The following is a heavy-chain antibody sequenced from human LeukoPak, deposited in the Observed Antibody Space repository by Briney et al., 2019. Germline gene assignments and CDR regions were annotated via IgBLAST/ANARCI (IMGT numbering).Heavy chain of an antibody. J-gene: IGHJ3*02. CDR2: ISSRGIL. CDR1: GFTLRIYS. V-gene: IGHV3-48*01. D-gene: IGHD5-24*01. CDR3: ARVHLDGYNSLDI. Sequence: GGSLRLSCAASGFTLRIYSMNWVRQAPGKGLEWVSYISSRGILYYADSVKGRFTISRDNAKNSLYLRMNSLRAEDTAVYYCARVHLDGYNSLDIWGQGTMVTVSS.